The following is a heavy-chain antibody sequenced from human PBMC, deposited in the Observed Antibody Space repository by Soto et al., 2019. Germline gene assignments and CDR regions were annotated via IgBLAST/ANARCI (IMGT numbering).Heavy chain of an antibody. D-gene: IGHD3-22*01. CDR1: GGTFSSYA. Sequence: QVQLVQSGAEVKKPGSSVKVSCKASGGTFSSYAISWVRQAPGQGLEWMGGIIPIFGTANYAQKFQGRVTITADESTSTANMEMSSLRSEDTAVYDCARDRSSGLEYYYDSSGYYRYFDYWGQGTLVTVSS. CDR3: ARDRSSGLEYYYDSSGYYRYFDY. J-gene: IGHJ4*02. CDR2: IIPIFGTA. V-gene: IGHV1-69*01.